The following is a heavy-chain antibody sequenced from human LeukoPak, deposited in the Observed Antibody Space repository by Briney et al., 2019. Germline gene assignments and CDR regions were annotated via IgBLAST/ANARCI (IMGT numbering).Heavy chain of an antibody. D-gene: IGHD4-17*01. V-gene: IGHV3-9*01. CDR3: ARGFYGAGSYSDF. CDR1: GFTFDDYA. CDR2: ISWNSGSM. Sequence: GGSLRLSCAASGFTFDDYAMHWVRQAPGKGLEWVSGISWNSGSMGYADSVKGRSTISRDNAKNSLYLQMNSLRAEDTALYYCARGFYGAGSYSDFWGQGSLVTVSS. J-gene: IGHJ4*02.